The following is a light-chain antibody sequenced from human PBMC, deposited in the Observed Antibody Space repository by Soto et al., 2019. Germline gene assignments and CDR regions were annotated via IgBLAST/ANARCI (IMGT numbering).Light chain of an antibody. Sequence: QSALTQSASVSGSPGQSITISCTGTSSDVGSYNLVSWYQQHPGKVPKLMIYEVTKRPSGVSNRFSGSKSGNTASLTISGLQAEDEADYYCCAYAGSSTFVIFGGGTQLTVL. V-gene: IGLV2-23*02. J-gene: IGLJ2*01. CDR2: EVT. CDR1: SSDVGSYNL. CDR3: CAYAGSSTFVI.